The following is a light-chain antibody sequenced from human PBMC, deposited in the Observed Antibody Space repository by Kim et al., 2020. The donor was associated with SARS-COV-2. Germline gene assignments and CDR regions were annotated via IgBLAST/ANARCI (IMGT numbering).Light chain of an antibody. CDR1: QGIRNNC. J-gene: IGKJ1*01. V-gene: IGKV3-20*01. Sequence: CPGQRDTLPCRARQGIRNNCIDWYQRKPGQAPRLLIYGASSRATGIPDRVSGSGCGTDFTLTISRLGPENFAVYFCQQYGSSPRTFGQGTKVEIK. CDR3: QQYGSSPRT. CDR2: GAS.